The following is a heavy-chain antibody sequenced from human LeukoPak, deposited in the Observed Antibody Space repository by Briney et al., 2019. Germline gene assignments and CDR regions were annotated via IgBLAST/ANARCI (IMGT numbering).Heavy chain of an antibody. CDR2: ITSRDGRT. CDR3: ARDPNGDYLGAFDF. V-gene: IGHV3-23*01. D-gene: IGHD4-17*01. J-gene: IGHJ3*01. CDR1: GFTFSSYA. Sequence: PGGSPRLSCAASGFTFSSYAMSWVRQAPGKGLEWVSSITSRDGRTSYADSVKGRFTVSRDNSKNTLYLQMNYLRVEDTAVYYCARDPNGDYLGAFDFWGQGTLVTVSS.